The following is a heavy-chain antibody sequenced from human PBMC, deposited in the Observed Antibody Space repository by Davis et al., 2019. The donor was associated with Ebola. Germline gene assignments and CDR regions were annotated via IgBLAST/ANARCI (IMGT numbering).Heavy chain of an antibody. CDR3: ARGARGGYSRIYYYYGMDV. CDR1: GGSFTGFS. D-gene: IGHD5-24*01. V-gene: IGHV4-34*01. J-gene: IGHJ6*02. CDR2: INHSGST. Sequence: SETLSLTCAVYGGSFTGFSWSWMRQTPGKGLEWIGEINHSGSTNYNPSLKSRVTISVDTSKNQFSLKLSSVTAADTAVYYCARGARGGYSRIYYYYGMDVWGQGTTVTVSS.